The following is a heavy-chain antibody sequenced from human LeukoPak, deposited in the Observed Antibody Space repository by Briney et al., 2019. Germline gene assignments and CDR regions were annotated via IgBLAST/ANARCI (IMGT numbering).Heavy chain of an antibody. CDR3: VRAATYGGAYPDY. Sequence: KSGGSLSLSCAASGFTFSDYYMSWVRQAPGKGLEWVSYMSSSTSTIYYADSVTGRFTISRDNAKNSLYLQMNSLRAEDTAVYYCVRAATYGGAYPDYWGQGTLVTASS. J-gene: IGHJ4*02. V-gene: IGHV3-11*04. CDR2: MSSSTSTI. CDR1: GFTFSDYY. D-gene: IGHD4-23*01.